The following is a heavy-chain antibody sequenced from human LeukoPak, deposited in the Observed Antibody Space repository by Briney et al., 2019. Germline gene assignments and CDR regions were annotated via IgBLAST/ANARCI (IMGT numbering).Heavy chain of an antibody. D-gene: IGHD6-6*01. CDR3: ARVQYSSSSLDY. CDR2: MYYSGNT. CDR1: GGSISSTSYY. Sequence: SETLSLTCTVSGGSISSTSYYWGWIRQPPGKGLEWIGSMYYSGNTYYNPSLKSRVTISVDTSKNQFSLKLSSVTAADTAVYYCARVQYSSSSLDYWGQGTLVTVSS. V-gene: IGHV4-39*07. J-gene: IGHJ4*02.